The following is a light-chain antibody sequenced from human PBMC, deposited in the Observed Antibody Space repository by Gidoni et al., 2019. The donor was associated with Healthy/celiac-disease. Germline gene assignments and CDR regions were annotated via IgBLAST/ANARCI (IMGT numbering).Light chain of an antibody. J-gene: IGLJ2*01. CDR1: NIVSNT. V-gene: IGLV3-9*01. CDR3: QVWDSSTVL. Sequence: SYELTKPLSVSVALGQTARITCGGNNIVSNTVHWYQQKPGQAPVLFIYSDSNRPSVIPERCSGSNSGNTATLTISRAQAGDDADYYCQVWDSSTVLFGGGTKLTV. CDR2: SDS.